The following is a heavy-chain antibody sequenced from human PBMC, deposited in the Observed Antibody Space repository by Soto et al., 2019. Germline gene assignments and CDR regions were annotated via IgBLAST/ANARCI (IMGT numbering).Heavy chain of an antibody. V-gene: IGHV3-64*01. CDR1: GFTFSSYA. CDR3: ARALGPRYCSSTSCYGWFDP. Sequence: GGSLRLSCAASGFTFSSYAMHWVRQAPGKGLEYVSAISSNGGSTYYANSVMGRFTISRDNSKNTLYLQMGSLRAEDMAVYYCARALGPRYCSSTSCYGWFDPWGQGTLVTVSS. J-gene: IGHJ5*02. CDR2: ISSNGGST. D-gene: IGHD2-2*01.